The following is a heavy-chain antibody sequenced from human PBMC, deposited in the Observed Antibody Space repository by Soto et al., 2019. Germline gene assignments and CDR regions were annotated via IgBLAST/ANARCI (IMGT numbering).Heavy chain of an antibody. V-gene: IGHV3-7*01. CDR2: IKPDGSAT. Sequence: GGSLRLSCAVSGFTFGSYWMNWVRLIPGKGLEWVAYIKPDGSATYYVDSVKGRFTISRDNAKNSLYLQMSSLRVEDTSVYYCARAGYCGPGCYYYFDYWGQGTLVTVSS. CDR1: GFTFGSYW. CDR3: ARAGYCGPGCYYYFDY. D-gene: IGHD2-21*02. J-gene: IGHJ4*02.